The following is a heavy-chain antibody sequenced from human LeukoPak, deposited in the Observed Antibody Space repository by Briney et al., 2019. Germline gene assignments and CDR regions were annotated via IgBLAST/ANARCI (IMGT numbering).Heavy chain of an antibody. Sequence: GGSLRLSCVGSGFIFSSYAMSWVRQAPGKGLEWVSGISGSGGSTHYADSVKGRLTISRDNSKNTLYLQMNSLRAEDTAIFYCAKTLHMSPTTISYGLDVWGQGITVTVSS. CDR3: AKTLHMSPTTISYGLDV. CDR1: GFIFSSYA. D-gene: IGHD1-1*01. CDR2: ISGSGGST. V-gene: IGHV3-23*01. J-gene: IGHJ6*02.